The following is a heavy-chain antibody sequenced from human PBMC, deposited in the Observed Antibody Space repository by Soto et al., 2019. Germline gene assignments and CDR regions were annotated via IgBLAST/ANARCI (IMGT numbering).Heavy chain of an antibody. J-gene: IGHJ4*02. CDR1: GGSISSSSYY. V-gene: IGHV4-39*01. CDR3: ARLGITGAPVDY. Sequence: PSETLSLTCTVSGGSISSSSYYWGWIRQPPGKGLEWIGSIYYSGSTYYNPSLKSRVTISVDTSKNQFSLKLSSVTAADTAVYYFARLGITGAPVDYWGQGTLVTVSS. CDR2: IYYSGST. D-gene: IGHD1-20*01.